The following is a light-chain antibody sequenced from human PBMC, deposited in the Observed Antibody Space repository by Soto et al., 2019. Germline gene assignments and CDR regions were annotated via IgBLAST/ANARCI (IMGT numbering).Light chain of an antibody. V-gene: IGKV2-30*02. CDR2: KVS. CDR3: VQGSQWPLL. CDR1: QSLVHSDGNTY. J-gene: IGKJ3*01. Sequence: DVVMTQSPLSLPVTLGQPASISCRSSQSLVHSDGNTYLSWFQQRPGQSPRRLIYKVSKRDSGVPDRISGSGSGTDFTLKISMVEAEDVGVYYCVQGSQWPLLFGPGTKVDIK.